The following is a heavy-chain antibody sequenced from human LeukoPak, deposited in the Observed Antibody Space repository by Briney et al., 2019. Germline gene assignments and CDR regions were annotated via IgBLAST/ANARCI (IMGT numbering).Heavy chain of an antibody. CDR2: ISSSGSTI. CDR1: GFTFSDYY. V-gene: IGHV3-11*04. Sequence: GGSLRLSCAASGFTFSDYYMSWIRQAPGKGLEWVSYISSSGSTIYYADSVKGRFTISRDNAKNSLYLQMNSLRAEDTAVYYCARVVGEYDYVWRPDYWGQGTLVTVSS. CDR3: ARVVGEYDYVWRPDY. D-gene: IGHD3-16*01. J-gene: IGHJ4*02.